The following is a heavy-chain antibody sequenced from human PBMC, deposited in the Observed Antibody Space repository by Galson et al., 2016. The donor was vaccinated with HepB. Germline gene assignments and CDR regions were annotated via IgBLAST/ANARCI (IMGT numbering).Heavy chain of an antibody. CDR3: ARGKFASGFDH. CDR1: GDSVSSDTTA. Sequence: CAISGDSVSSDTTAWNWIRQSPSRGLEWLGRTYYGSQWHYDYAASLRSRITVNPDTSTNHFSLQLNSVTPEDTAVYYCARGKFASGFDHWGQGALVTVSS. CDR2: TYYGSQWHY. J-gene: IGHJ4*02. D-gene: IGHD1-1*01. V-gene: IGHV6-1*01.